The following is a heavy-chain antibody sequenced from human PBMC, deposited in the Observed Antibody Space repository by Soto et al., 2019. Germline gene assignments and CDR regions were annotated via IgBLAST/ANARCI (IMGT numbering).Heavy chain of an antibody. D-gene: IGHD3-3*01. CDR2: IYHSGST. CDR3: ARGSTIFGVAHDGYYGMDV. CDR1: CGSISSGGYS. Sequence: ASETLSLTCAFSCGSISSGGYSWSWIRQPPGKGLEWIGYIYHSGSTYYNPSLKSRVTISVDRSKNQFSLKLSSVTAADTAVYYCARGSTIFGVAHDGYYGMDVWGQGTTVTVSS. V-gene: IGHV4-30-2*01. J-gene: IGHJ6*02.